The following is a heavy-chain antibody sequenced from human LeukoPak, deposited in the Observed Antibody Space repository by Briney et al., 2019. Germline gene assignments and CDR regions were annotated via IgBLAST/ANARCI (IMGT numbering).Heavy chain of an antibody. J-gene: IGHJ3*02. V-gene: IGHV4-61*08. CDR1: GGSISSGGYY. CDR3: ARDRNDKDTAMVSAFDI. Sequence: PSETLSLTCTVSGGSISSGGYYWSWIRQHPGKGLEWIGYIYYSGSTNYNPSLKSRVTISVDTSKNQFSLKLSSVTAADTAVYYCARDRNDKDTAMVSAFDIWGQGTMVTVSS. D-gene: IGHD5-18*01. CDR2: IYYSGST.